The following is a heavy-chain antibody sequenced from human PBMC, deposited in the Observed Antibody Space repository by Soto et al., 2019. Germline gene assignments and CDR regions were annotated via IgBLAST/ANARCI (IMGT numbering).Heavy chain of an antibody. V-gene: IGHV1-3*01. CDR1: GGTFSSYA. CDR3: ARVSGWYHLDY. CDR2: INAGNGNT. D-gene: IGHD6-19*01. Sequence: GASVKVSCKASGGTFSSYAISWVRQAPGQRLEWMGWINAGNGNTKYSQKFQGRVTITRDISASTAYMELSSLRSEDTAVYYCARVSGWYHLDYWGQGTLVTVSS. J-gene: IGHJ4*02.